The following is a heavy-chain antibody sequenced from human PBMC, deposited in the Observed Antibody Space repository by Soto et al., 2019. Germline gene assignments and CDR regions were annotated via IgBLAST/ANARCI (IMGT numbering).Heavy chain of an antibody. CDR3: VRDSHSYY. D-gene: IGHD4-4*01. Sequence: EVQLVESGGGLVQPGGSLRLSCAGSGFIFSSYWMHWVRQAPGKGLEWVSRIDHDGPTDYADSVRGRYTISRDNAENTMYLQMNSLSPEDTAVYYCVRDSHSYYWGQGTLVTVSS. CDR2: IDHDGPT. J-gene: IGHJ4*02. CDR1: GFIFSSYW. V-gene: IGHV3-74*01.